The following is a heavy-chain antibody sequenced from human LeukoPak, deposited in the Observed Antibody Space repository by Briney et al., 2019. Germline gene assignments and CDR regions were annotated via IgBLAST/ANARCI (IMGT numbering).Heavy chain of an antibody. V-gene: IGHV3-11*04. CDR1: ASTVNVYY. Sequence: PGGSLRLSCAAAASTVNVYYMSWSRQAPGKGLEWVSFITNSGTTKYYADSVRGRFTISRDNAKNSLYLYMNSLRDDDTAVYYCAILLTMIVVFPYFDYWGQGALVTVSA. CDR3: AILLTMIVVFPYFDY. J-gene: IGHJ4*02. D-gene: IGHD3-22*01. CDR2: ITNSGTTK.